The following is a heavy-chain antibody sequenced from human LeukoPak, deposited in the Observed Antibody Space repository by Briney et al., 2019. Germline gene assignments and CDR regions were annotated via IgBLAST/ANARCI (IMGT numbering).Heavy chain of an antibody. J-gene: IGHJ4*02. CDR2: IWYDGSNK. CDR1: GFTFSNYG. V-gene: IGHV3-33*06. D-gene: IGHD5-18*01. Sequence: RGSLRLSCAASGFTFSNYGMHWVRQAPGKGLEWVAVIWYDGSNKYYVDSVKGRFTISRNNSKNTLYLKMNSLRAEDTAMYYCAKDRDTAMEIDYWGQGTLVTVSS. CDR3: AKDRDTAMEIDY.